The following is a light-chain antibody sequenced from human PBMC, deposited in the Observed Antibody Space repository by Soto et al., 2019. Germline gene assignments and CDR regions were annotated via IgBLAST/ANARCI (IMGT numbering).Light chain of an antibody. CDR3: TSWTTSTTMI. V-gene: IGLV2-14*03. CDR2: DVN. CDR1: SSDIGAYNF. J-gene: IGLJ2*01. Sequence: QSALTQPASVSGSPGQSITISCTGTSSDIGAYNFVSWYQQHPGKAPKLMLYDVNIRPSGVSNRFSGSKSGNTASLTISGLQAEDEADSYRTSWTTSTTMIFGGGTKVTVL.